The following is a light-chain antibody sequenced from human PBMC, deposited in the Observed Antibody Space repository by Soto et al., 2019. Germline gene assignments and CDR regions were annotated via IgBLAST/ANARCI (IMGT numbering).Light chain of an antibody. Sequence: EIVLTQSPGTLSLSPGERATLSCRASQSVSSSYLAWYQQKPGQAHRLLIYGASSRATGIPDRFSGSGAGTDFTLTISRLEPEDFAVYYCQQYGSSLPITFGQGTRLEIK. CDR3: QQYGSSLPIT. CDR2: GAS. V-gene: IGKV3-20*01. CDR1: QSVSSSY. J-gene: IGKJ5*01.